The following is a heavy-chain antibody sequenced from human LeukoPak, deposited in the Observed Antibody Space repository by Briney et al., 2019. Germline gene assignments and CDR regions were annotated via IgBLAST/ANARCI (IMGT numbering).Heavy chain of an antibody. Sequence: SETLSLTCTVSGGSISSYYWSWIRQPAGKGLEWIGRIYTSGSTNYNPSLKSRVTISVDTSKNQLSLKLTSVTAADTAVYYCARGLGGSGIYQFFQNWGQGSLVTVSS. CDR1: GGSISSYY. CDR3: ARGLGGSGIYQFFQN. J-gene: IGHJ1*01. V-gene: IGHV4-4*07. D-gene: IGHD3-10*01. CDR2: IYTSGST.